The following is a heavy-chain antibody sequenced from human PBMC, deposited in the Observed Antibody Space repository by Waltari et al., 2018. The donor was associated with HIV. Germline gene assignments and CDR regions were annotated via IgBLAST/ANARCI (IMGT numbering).Heavy chain of an antibody. Sequence: QAQLVQSGADVKKPGASVKVSCKASGYTFTRYYMHWVRQAPGQGLEWMGMINPSGSTSYAQEFQGRVTMTRDTSTSTVYMELSSLRSEDTAVYYCARDRIMAVAGAIFDYWGQGTLVTVSS. V-gene: IGHV1-46*01. CDR2: INPSGST. CDR3: ARDRIMAVAGAIFDY. CDR1: GYTFTRYY. D-gene: IGHD6-19*01. J-gene: IGHJ4*02.